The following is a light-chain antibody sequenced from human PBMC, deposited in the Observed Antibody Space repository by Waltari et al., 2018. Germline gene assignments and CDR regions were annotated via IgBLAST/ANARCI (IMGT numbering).Light chain of an antibody. J-gene: IGLJ2*01. CDR3: TSYTSRGTVV. CDR2: VVS. V-gene: IGLV2-14*01. Sequence: QPALTPAASASGSPGQSITISCTGTRSDVAGQHYVSWYQQHPGKAPKLMIYVVSNRPSGDASRFSGSKSGNTASLTISGLQAEDEADYYCTSYTSRGTVVFGGGTKLTVL. CDR1: RSDVAGQHY.